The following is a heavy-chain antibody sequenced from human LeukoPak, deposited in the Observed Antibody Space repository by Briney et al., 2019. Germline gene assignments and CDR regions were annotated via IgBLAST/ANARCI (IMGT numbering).Heavy chain of an antibody. J-gene: IGHJ4*02. Sequence: ASVKVSCKASGYSFTGYYIHWVRQAPGQGLEWMAWINPNSGDTNFAQKFQGRVTMTRDTSISTVYMELSRLRSDDTAVYYCARDKSGSSGWYSFFDYWGQGTLVTVSS. CDR3: ARDKSGSSGWYSFFDY. D-gene: IGHD6-19*01. CDR2: INPNSGDT. V-gene: IGHV1-2*02. CDR1: GYSFTGYY.